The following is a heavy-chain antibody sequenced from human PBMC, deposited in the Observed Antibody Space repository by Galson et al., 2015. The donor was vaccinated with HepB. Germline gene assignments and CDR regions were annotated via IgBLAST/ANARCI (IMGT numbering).Heavy chain of an antibody. CDR3: ARVRLLWFGESGTNDY. Sequence: SVKVSCKASGYTFTRNGISWVRQAPGQGLEWMGWISANSGNTNYAQKLQGRVTMTTDTSTSTAYMELRSLRSDDTAVYYCARVRLLWFGESGTNDYWGQGTLATVSS. J-gene: IGHJ4*02. D-gene: IGHD3-10*01. CDR2: ISANSGNT. CDR1: GYTFTRNG. V-gene: IGHV1-18*01.